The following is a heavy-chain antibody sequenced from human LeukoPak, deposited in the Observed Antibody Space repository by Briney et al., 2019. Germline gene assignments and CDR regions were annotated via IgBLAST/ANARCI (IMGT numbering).Heavy chain of an antibody. Sequence: ASVKVSCKASGGTFSSYAISWVRQAPGQGLEWMGWISAYNGNTNYAQNLQGRVTLTTDTSTSTAYMELRSLTSDDTAVYYCARDRYCSGGSCYRGPNDYWGQGTLVTVSS. V-gene: IGHV1-18*01. CDR1: GGTFSSYA. J-gene: IGHJ4*02. CDR3: ARDRYCSGGSCYRGPNDY. D-gene: IGHD2-15*01. CDR2: ISAYNGNT.